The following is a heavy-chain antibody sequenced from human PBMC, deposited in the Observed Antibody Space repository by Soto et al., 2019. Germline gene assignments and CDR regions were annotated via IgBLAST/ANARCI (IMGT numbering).Heavy chain of an antibody. J-gene: IGHJ6*02. Sequence: QMQLVESGGGVVQPGRSLRLSCAASGFSFSNYAMHWVRQAPGKGLEWVAVIWSDGTNKFYADSVRGRFTISRDNSENTLFFYMNSLRAEDTAVYYCARDLHNNYFYYYGMDVWGQGTTVTVSS. CDR1: GFSFSNYA. V-gene: IGHV3-33*01. CDR3: ARDLHNNYFYYYGMDV. D-gene: IGHD4-4*01. CDR2: IWSDGTNK.